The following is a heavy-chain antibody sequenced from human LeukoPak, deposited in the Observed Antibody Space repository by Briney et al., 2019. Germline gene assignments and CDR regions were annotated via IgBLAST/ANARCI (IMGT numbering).Heavy chain of an antibody. Sequence: PSETLSLTCTVSGDSISSYYWNWIRQPPGKGLEWIGYIYYSGSTIYNPSLKSRVTMSVDTSKNQFSLKLSSVTAADTAVYYCARGIRNNWGSHWVDYWGQGTLVTVSS. CDR2: IYYSGST. D-gene: IGHD7-27*01. CDR1: GDSISSYY. V-gene: IGHV4-59*12. J-gene: IGHJ4*02. CDR3: ARGIRNNWGSHWVDY.